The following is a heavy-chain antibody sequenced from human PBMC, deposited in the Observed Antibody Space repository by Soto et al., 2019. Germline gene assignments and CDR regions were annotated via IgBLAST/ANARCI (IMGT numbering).Heavy chain of an antibody. V-gene: IGHV3-48*02. CDR1: GFNFHTYT. CDR3: ATGYCRSDNCHFTH. CDR2: ISGTSETI. Sequence: DVQLVESGGGLVKPGGSLRLSCAASGFNFHTYTMTWVRQAPGQGLEWVSYISGTSETIFYADSVKGRFTISRDNAKNSLYLQLNSLRDEETAVYYCATGYCRSDNCHFTHWGQGTLVTVSS. D-gene: IGHD2-2*03. J-gene: IGHJ4*02.